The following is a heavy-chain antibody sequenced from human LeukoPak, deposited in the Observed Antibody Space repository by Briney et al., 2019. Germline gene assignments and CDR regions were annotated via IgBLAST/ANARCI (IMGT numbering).Heavy chain of an antibody. CDR3: ARDHEGDYSHTPHFDY. V-gene: IGHV1-18*01. Sequence: GPSVKVSCKASGYTFTSNGISWVRQAPGQGLEWMGWISAYNGNTNYAQKLQGRVTMTTDTSTSTAYMELRSLRSDDTAVYYCARDHEGDYSHTPHFDYWGQGTLVTVSS. CDR1: GYTFTSNG. J-gene: IGHJ4*02. D-gene: IGHD4-17*01. CDR2: ISAYNGNT.